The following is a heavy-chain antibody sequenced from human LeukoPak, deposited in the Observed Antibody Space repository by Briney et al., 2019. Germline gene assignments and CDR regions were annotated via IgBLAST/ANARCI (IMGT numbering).Heavy chain of an antibody. CDR3: ARDGMVYAKGNYFDL. CDR1: GFAFSTYA. J-gene: IGHJ2*01. Sequence: QPGGSLRLSCAVSGFAFSTYAFHWVRQAPGEGLEWVALISYDGSDKYFADSVKGRFTISRDNSKNTLYLQMNSLRPEDTAVYFCARDGMVYAKGNYFDLWGRGTLVTVSS. CDR2: ISYDGSDK. D-gene: IGHD2-8*01. V-gene: IGHV3-30*04.